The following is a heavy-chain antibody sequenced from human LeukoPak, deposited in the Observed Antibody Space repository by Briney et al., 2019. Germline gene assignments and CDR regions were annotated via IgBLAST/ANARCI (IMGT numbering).Heavy chain of an antibody. J-gene: IGHJ4*02. V-gene: IGHV3-30*18. CDR2: ISYDGSYE. Sequence: GGSLRLSCAVSGFTFSSYDMHWVRQAPGKGLEWVALISYDGSYEHYADSMKGRFTISRDNSKNTLYLQMNSLRAEDTAVYYCAKARYYFDYWGQGTLVTVSS. CDR1: GFTFSSYD. CDR3: AKARYYFDY.